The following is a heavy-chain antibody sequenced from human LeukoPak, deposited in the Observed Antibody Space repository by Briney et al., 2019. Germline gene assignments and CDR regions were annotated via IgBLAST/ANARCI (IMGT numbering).Heavy chain of an antibody. CDR2: ISSSSSYI. J-gene: IGHJ3*02. V-gene: IGHV3-21*01. CDR1: GFTFSSYS. D-gene: IGHD3-10*01. CDR3: ASITMVRGVPDAFDI. Sequence: GGSLRLSCAASGFTFSSYSMNWVRQAPGKGLEWVSSISSSSSYIYYADSVKGRFTISRDNAKNSLYLQMNSLRAEDTAVYYCASITMVRGVPDAFDIWGQGTMVTVSS.